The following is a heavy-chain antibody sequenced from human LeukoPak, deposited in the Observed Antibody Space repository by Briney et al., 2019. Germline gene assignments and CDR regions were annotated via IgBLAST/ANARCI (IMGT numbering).Heavy chain of an antibody. D-gene: IGHD3-22*01. J-gene: IGHJ4*02. CDR3: ATAPSSGYVRL. CDR2: VDPEDGET. V-gene: IGHV1-69-2*01. Sequence: GASVKVSCKVSGYTFTDYYMHWVQQAPGKGLEWMGLVDPEDGETIYAEKFQGRVTITADTSTDTAYMELSSLRSEGTAVYYCATAPSSGYVRLWGQGTLVTVSS. CDR1: GYTFTDYY.